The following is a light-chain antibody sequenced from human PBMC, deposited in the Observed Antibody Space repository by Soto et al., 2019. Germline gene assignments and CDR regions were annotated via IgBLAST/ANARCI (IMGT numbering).Light chain of an antibody. CDR1: QDISNY. Sequence: DIQMTQSPSSLSASVGDRVTITCQASQDISNYLNWYQQKPGKAPKLLIYDASNLETGVPSRFSGIGSGTYFTFTISSLQPEDIATYYCQQYDNLQLTFGRGAKADIX. J-gene: IGKJ4*01. CDR2: DAS. V-gene: IGKV1-33*01. CDR3: QQYDNLQLT.